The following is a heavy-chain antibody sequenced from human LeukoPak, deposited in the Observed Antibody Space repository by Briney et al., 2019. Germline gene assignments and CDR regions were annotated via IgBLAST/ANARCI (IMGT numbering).Heavy chain of an antibody. CDR1: GYTSTGYY. J-gene: IGHJ3*02. Sequence: ASVKVSCKASGYTSTGYYMHWVRQAPGQGLEWMGWINPNSGGTNYAQKFQGRVTMTRDTSISTAYMELSRLRSDDTAVYYCARFLAYYYDSSGYQRPKDAFDIWGQGTMVTVSS. CDR3: ARFLAYYYDSSGYQRPKDAFDI. V-gene: IGHV1-2*02. CDR2: INPNSGGT. D-gene: IGHD3-22*01.